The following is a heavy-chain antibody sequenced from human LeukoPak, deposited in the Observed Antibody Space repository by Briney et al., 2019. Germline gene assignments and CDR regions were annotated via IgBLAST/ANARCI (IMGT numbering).Heavy chain of an antibody. Sequence: PGGSLRLSCAASGFTFSDYYMSWIRQAPGKGLEWVSLISSTSPRAISYGDSVKGRFTTSRDDAKDSLFLQMNNLRVEDTAMYYCAGHARGSYLVYWGQGILATVSA. CDR2: ISSTSPRAI. J-gene: IGHJ4*02. V-gene: IGHV3-11*01. D-gene: IGHD6-6*01. CDR1: GFTFSDYY. CDR3: AGHARGSYLVY.